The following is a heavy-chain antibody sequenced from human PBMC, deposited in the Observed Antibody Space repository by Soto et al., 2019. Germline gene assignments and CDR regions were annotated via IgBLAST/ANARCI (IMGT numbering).Heavy chain of an antibody. CDR3: ARTLYGDNVDY. CDR2: IIPILGIA. J-gene: IGHJ4*02. V-gene: IGHV1-69*02. CDR1: GGTFSSYT. Sequence: GASVKVSCKASGGTFSSYTISWVRQAPGQGLEWMGRIIPILGIANYAQKFQGRVTITANTSTSTAYMELSSLRSEDTAVYYCARTLYGDNVDYWGQGTLVTVSS. D-gene: IGHD4-17*01.